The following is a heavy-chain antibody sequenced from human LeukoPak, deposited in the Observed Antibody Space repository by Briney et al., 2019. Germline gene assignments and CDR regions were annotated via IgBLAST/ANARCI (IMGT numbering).Heavy chain of an antibody. CDR3: AREPPSVAALTTDY. V-gene: IGHV3-48*01. J-gene: IGHJ4*02. CDR2: ISSSSSTI. CDR1: GFTFSSYS. D-gene: IGHD6-6*01. Sequence: GGSLRLSCAASGFTFSSYSMNWVRQAPGKGLECVSYISSSSSTIYYADSVKGRFTISRDNAKNSLYMQMNSLRAEDTAVYYCAREPPSVAALTTDYWGQGTLVTVSS.